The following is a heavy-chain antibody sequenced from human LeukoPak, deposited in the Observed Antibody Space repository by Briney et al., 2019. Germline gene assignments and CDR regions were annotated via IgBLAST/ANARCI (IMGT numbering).Heavy chain of an antibody. CDR1: GYTFTSCD. V-gene: IGHV1-8*01. J-gene: IGHJ4*02. CDR2: MNPNSGNT. D-gene: IGHD6-19*01. CDR3: TRGSSGRRDN. Sequence: ASVKVSCKASGYTFTSCDINWVRQATGQGLEGMGWMNPNSGNTGYGQRFQGRITMTRDSSIGKAYVELSNLTYKDTAIYYCTRGSSGRRDNWGQGTLVTVSA.